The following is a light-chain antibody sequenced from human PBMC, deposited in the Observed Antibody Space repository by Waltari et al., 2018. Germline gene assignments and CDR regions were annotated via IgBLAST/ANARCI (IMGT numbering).Light chain of an antibody. V-gene: IGKV3-20*01. CDR3: QQFGISVWT. CDR1: QRISSSY. Sequence: IVLTQSPGTLSLSPGERATLSCRASQRISSSYLAWYQQKPGQAPRLLIYGAARRATGIPDRFSGGGSGTDFTLTISRLEPEDFAVYYCQQFGISVWTFGQGTKVEIK. CDR2: GAA. J-gene: IGKJ1*01.